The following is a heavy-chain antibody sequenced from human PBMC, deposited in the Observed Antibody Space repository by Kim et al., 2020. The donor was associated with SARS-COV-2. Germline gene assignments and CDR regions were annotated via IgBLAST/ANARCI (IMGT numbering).Heavy chain of an antibody. CDR1: GFTFSRYS. CDR2: ISYDGSDK. D-gene: IGHD1-1*01. V-gene: IGHV3-30-3*01. Sequence: GGSLRLSCATSGFTFSRYSLHWVRQAPGKGLEWVAVISYDGSDKYFVDSVKGRFTISRDNFKNTVFMQMNSLRTEDSGVYFCARDRPAAGEAGGRKFPGFWGQGTLVTVSS. J-gene: IGHJ4*02. CDR3: ARDRPAAGEAGGRKFPGF.